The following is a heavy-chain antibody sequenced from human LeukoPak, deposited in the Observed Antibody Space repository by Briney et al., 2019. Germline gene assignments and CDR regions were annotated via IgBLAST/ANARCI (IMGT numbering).Heavy chain of an antibody. V-gene: IGHV3-48*03. D-gene: IGHD3-22*01. J-gene: IGHJ3*02. Sequence: PGGSLRLSCAASGFTFSSYEMNWVRQAPGKGLEWVSYISSSGSTIYYADSVKGRFTISRDNAKNSLYLQMNSLRAEDTAFYYCAKDTGYYYDSSGLFDIWGQGTMVTVSS. CDR1: GFTFSSYE. CDR2: ISSSGSTI. CDR3: AKDTGYYYDSSGLFDI.